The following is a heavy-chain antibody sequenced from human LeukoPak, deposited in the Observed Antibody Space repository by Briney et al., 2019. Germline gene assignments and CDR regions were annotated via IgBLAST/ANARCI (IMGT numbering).Heavy chain of an antibody. J-gene: IGHJ4*02. CDR1: GGSISSSSYY. V-gene: IGHV4-61*01. CDR2: IYYSGST. CDR3: AREWGSYYYDSSGYFDY. D-gene: IGHD3-22*01. Sequence: SETLSLTCTVAGGSISSSSYYWSWIRQPPGKGLEWIGYIYYSGSTNYNPSLKSRVTISVDTSKNQFSLKLSSVTAADTAVYYCAREWGSYYYDSSGYFDYWGQGTLVTVSS.